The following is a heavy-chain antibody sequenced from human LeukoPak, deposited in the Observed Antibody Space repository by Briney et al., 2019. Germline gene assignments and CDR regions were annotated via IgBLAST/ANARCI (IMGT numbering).Heavy chain of an antibody. D-gene: IGHD2-8*02. CDR2: IIGNGVGK. V-gene: IGHV3-23*01. CDR3: AKGRDLHTGHYWFFDF. CDR1: GFSFSNYG. J-gene: IGHJ2*01. Sequence: GGSLRLSCAASGFSFSNYGMNWVRQAPGRGLEWVAGIIGNGVGKYNTDSVQGRFIISRDNSKNTLFLQMNRLTAEDTAIYYCAKGRDLHTGHYWFFDFWGRGTLVTVSS.